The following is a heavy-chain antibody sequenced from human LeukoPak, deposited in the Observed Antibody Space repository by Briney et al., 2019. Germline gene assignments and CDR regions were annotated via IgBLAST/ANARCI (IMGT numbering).Heavy chain of an antibody. V-gene: IGHV3-20*04. CDR1: GFTFSSYA. J-gene: IGHJ6*03. CDR3: ARDGSGSYYLYYYYYMDV. Sequence: GGSLRLSCAASGFTFSSYAMSWVRQAPGKGLEWVSGINWNGGSTGYADSVKGRFTISRDNAKNSLYLQMNSLRAEDTALYYCARDGSGSYYLYYYYYMDVWGKGTTVTVSS. CDR2: INWNGGST. D-gene: IGHD3-10*01.